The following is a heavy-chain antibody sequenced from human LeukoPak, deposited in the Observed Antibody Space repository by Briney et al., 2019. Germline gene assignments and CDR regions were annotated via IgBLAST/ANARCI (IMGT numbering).Heavy chain of an antibody. V-gene: IGHV1-18*01. D-gene: IGHD1-14*01. CDR1: GYTFSSYG. Sequence: ASVKVSCKASGYTFSSYGISWVRQAPGQGLEWMGWISAYSRNTNNAQNLQGRVTMTTDTSTSTAYMELRSLRSDDTAVYYCARRHRPGWFYPLGQGTLVTVSS. J-gene: IGHJ5*02. CDR3: ARRHRPGWFYP. CDR2: ISAYSRNT.